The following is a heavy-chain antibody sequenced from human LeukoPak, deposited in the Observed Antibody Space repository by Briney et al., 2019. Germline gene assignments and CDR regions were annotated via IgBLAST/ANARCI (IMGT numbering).Heavy chain of an antibody. Sequence: PSETLSLTCTVSGGSISGYYWSWIRQPPGKGLEWIGYIYYTGGTTYNPSLTSRVAISVETSKSQFSLKLRSVTAADTAIYYCARQGYDILTGYIDAFDIWGQGTMVTVSS. D-gene: IGHD3-9*01. J-gene: IGHJ3*02. CDR3: ARQGYDILTGYIDAFDI. V-gene: IGHV4-59*08. CDR2: IYYTGGT. CDR1: GGSISGYY.